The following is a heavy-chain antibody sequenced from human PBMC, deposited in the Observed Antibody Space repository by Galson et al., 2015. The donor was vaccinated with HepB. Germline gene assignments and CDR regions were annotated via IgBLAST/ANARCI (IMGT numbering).Heavy chain of an antibody. CDR3: ARDSSGWWTHWFDP. J-gene: IGHJ5*02. D-gene: IGHD6-19*01. V-gene: IGHV4-34*01. CDR2: INHSGST. Sequence: SETLSLTCAVYGGSFSGYYWSWIRQPPGKGLEWIGEINHSGSTNYNPSLKSRVTISVDTSKNQFSLKLSSVTAADTAVYYCARDSSGWWTHWFDPWGQGTLVTVSS. CDR1: GGSFSGYY.